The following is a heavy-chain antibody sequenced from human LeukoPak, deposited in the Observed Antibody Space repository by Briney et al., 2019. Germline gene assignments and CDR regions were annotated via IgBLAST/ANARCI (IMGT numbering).Heavy chain of an antibody. Sequence: GGSLRLSCAASGFTFSTYAMSWVRQAPGKGLEWVSYISSSGSGIFYADSVKGRFTISRDNAKNSLYLQMNSLRAEDTAVYYCARDLGSDFWNGYYLDNWGQGTLVTVSS. CDR3: ARDLGSDFWNGYYLDN. CDR1: GFTFSTYA. D-gene: IGHD3-3*01. CDR2: ISSSGSGI. J-gene: IGHJ4*02. V-gene: IGHV3-48*03.